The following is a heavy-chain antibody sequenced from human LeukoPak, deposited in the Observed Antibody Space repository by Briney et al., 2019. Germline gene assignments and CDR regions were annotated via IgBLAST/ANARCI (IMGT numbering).Heavy chain of an antibody. CDR3: ARNIVVVPAAIYSRYYYYGMDV. V-gene: IGHV1-2*02. Sequence: ASVKVSCTASGYTFTGYYMHWVRQAPGQGLEWMGWINPNSGGTNYAQKFQGRVTMTRDTSISTAYMELSRLRSDDTAVYYCARNIVVVPAAIYSRYYYYGMDVWGQGTTVTVSS. J-gene: IGHJ6*02. CDR2: INPNSGGT. CDR1: GYTFTGYY. D-gene: IGHD2-2*01.